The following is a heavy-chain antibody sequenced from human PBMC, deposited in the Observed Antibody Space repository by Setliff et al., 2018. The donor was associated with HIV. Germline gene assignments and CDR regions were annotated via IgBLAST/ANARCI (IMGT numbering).Heavy chain of an antibody. D-gene: IGHD3-10*01. V-gene: IGHV4-31*03. Sequence: SETLSLTCTVSGGSVSSGAYHWSWIRQHPGKGLEWIGYIHYSGSTYYNPSLKSRITISVDTSKTQFSLKLSSVTAAATAVYYCAGGGRGSYYGSGNYYQDYYYMDVWGKGTTVTVSS. CDR3: AGGGRGSYYGSGNYYQDYYYMDV. CDR1: GGSVSSGAYH. J-gene: IGHJ6*03. CDR2: IHYSGST.